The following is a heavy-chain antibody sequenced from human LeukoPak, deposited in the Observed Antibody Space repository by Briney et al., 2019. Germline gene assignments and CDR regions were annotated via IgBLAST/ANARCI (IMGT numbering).Heavy chain of an antibody. D-gene: IGHD4-11*01. Sequence: GGSLRLSCVASGVTFSQYWMSWGRHGPQRGQGRVSHLSKEGKQKDFVASVRGRFAITRVNSDNSLFLQMDSLRAEDTGVFYCVRDSRVRYSGSEAAYWGQGTLVTVSS. CDR2: LSKEGKQK. CDR1: GVTFSQYW. J-gene: IGHJ4*02. V-gene: IGHV3-7*01. CDR3: VRDSRVRYSGSEAAY.